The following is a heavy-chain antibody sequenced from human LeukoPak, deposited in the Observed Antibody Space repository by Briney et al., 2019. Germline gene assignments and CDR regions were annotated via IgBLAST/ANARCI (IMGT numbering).Heavy chain of an antibody. J-gene: IGHJ4*02. Sequence: ASVKVSCKASGYTFTSNAIHWVRQAPGQRLEWMGWINAGTGNTKYSQKFQGRVTIIRDTSASTAYMELSSLRSEDTAVYYCARDRDSSGYFPYWGQGTLVTVSS. CDR1: GYTFTSNA. V-gene: IGHV1-3*01. CDR3: ARDRDSSGYFPY. D-gene: IGHD3-22*01. CDR2: INAGTGNT.